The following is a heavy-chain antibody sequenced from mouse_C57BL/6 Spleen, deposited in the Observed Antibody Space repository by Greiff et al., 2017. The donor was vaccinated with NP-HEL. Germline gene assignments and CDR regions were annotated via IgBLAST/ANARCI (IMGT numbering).Heavy chain of an antibody. D-gene: IGHD1-1*01. CDR2: IWSGGST. V-gene: IGHV2-2*01. J-gene: IGHJ1*03. Sequence: QVQLQQSGPGLVQPSQCLSITCTVSGFSLTSYGVHWVRQSPGKGLEWLGVIWSGGSTDYNAAFISRLSISKDNSKSQVFFKMNSLQADDTAIYYCARSITTVVAWYFDVWGTGTTVTVSS. CDR1: GFSLTSYG. CDR3: ARSITTVVAWYFDV.